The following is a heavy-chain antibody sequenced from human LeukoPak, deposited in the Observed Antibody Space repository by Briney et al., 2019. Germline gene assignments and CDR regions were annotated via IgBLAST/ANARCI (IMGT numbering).Heavy chain of an antibody. CDR2: IYHSGST. CDR1: GYSISSGYY. D-gene: IGHD2-15*01. CDR3: AREGLPTYEYFQH. V-gene: IGHV4-38-2*02. Sequence: SETLSLTCTVSGYSISSGYYWGWIRQPPGKGLEWIGSIYHSGSTYYNPSLKSRVTISVDTSKNQFSLKLSSVTAADTAVYYCAREGLPTYEYFQHWGQGTLVTVSS. J-gene: IGHJ1*01.